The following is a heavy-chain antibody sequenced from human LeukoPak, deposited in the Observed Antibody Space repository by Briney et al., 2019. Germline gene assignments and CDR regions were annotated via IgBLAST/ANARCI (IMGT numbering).Heavy chain of an antibody. CDR2: ISYDGSNK. J-gene: IGHJ4*02. V-gene: IGHV3-30-3*01. CDR1: GFTFSSYA. CDR3: AKGPRGSYATWYFDY. Sequence: PGGSLRLSCAASGFTFSSYAMHWVRQAPGKGLEWVAVISYDGSNKYYADSVKGRFTISRDNSKNTLYLQMNSLRAEDTAVYYCAKGPRGSYATWYFDYWGQGTLVTVSS. D-gene: IGHD3-16*01.